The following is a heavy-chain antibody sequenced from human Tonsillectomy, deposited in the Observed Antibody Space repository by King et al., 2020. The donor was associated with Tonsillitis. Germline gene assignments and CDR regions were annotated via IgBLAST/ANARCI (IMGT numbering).Heavy chain of an antibody. J-gene: IGHJ4*02. CDR3: ASQLPRKHFDY. Sequence: QLQESGPRLVKPSETLSLTCTVSGGSISSYYWSWIRQPPGKGLEWIGYIYYSGSTNYNPSLKSRVTISVDTSKNQFSLKLSSVTAADTAVYYCASQLPRKHFDYWGQGTLVTVSS. D-gene: IGHD1-26*01. CDR2: IYYSGST. CDR1: GGSISSYY. V-gene: IGHV4-59*08.